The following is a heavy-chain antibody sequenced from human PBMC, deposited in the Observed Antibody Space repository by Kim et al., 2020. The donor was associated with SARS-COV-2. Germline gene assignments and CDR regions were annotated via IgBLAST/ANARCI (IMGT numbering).Heavy chain of an antibody. CDR1: GGSISSYY. J-gene: IGHJ3*02. CDR3: ARRKITMIARAKVHDAFD. Sequence: SETLSLTCTVSGGSISSYYWSWIRQPPGKGLEWIGYIYYSGSTNYNPSLKSRVTISVDTSKNQFSLKLSSVTAADTAVYYCARRKITMIARAKVHDAFD. D-gene: IGHD3-22*01. V-gene: IGHV4-59*08. CDR2: IYYSGST.